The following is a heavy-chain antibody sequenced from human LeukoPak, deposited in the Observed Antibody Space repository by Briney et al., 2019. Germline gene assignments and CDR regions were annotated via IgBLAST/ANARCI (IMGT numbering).Heavy chain of an antibody. CDR1: GGSISSYY. Sequence: PSETLSLTCTVSGGSISSYYWVWIRQPPGKGLEWIGNIYHSGGTHYNPSLKSRVTISVDKSKNQFSLKLSSVTAADTAVYYCARIDDSSGHGPYYYYGMDVWGQGTTVTVSS. V-gene: IGHV4-39*01. CDR2: IYHSGGT. CDR3: ARIDDSSGHGPYYYYGMDV. D-gene: IGHD3-22*01. J-gene: IGHJ6*02.